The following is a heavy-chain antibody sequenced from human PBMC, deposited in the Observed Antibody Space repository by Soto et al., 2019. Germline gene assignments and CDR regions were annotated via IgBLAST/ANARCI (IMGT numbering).Heavy chain of an antibody. V-gene: IGHV4-34*01. CDR1: GGSFSGYY. CDR3: ARRIVVGTAHDY. J-gene: IGHJ4*02. D-gene: IGHD2-21*02. CDR2: INHNGST. Sequence: QVQLQQWGAGLLKPSETLSLTCAVYGGSFSGYYWNWIRQSPGKGLEWIGEINHNGSTKYNLSLKSRATISVDTSKNQFSLKVSSVTAADTAVYYCARRIVVGTAHDYWGQGTLVTVSS.